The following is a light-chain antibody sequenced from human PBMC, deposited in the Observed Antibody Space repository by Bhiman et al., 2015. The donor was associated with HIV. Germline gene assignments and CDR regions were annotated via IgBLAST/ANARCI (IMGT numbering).Light chain of an antibody. Sequence: NFMLTQPHSVSESPGKTVTISCTRSSGSIASNYVQWYQQRPGSSPTTVIYDDDQRPSGVPDRFSGSIDSSSNSASLTISGLKTEDEADYFCHSSDRANRLFGGGTKLTVL. CDR2: DDD. J-gene: IGLJ3*02. V-gene: IGLV6-57*01. CDR3: HSSDRANRL. CDR1: SGSIASNY.